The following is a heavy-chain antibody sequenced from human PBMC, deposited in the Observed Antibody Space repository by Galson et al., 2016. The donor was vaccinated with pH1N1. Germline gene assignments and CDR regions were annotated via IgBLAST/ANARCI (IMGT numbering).Heavy chain of an antibody. J-gene: IGHJ4*02. Sequence: SLRLSCAASGFNFSNYWMQWVRQAPGKGLQWVANINQDGDKKYYVGSVEGRFTISRDNAKNSLYLQMNSLRVEDTAVYYCVRAIGAKSAYWGQGTLVTVSS. D-gene: IGHD4/OR15-4a*01. CDR1: GFNFSNYW. CDR2: INQDGDKK. CDR3: VRAIGAKSAY. V-gene: IGHV3-7*04.